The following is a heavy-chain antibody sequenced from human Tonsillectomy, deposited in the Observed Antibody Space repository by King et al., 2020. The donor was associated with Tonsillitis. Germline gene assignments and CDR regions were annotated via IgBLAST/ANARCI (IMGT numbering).Heavy chain of an antibody. CDR3: AGHSGSINTPIDY. CDR1: GGSISSYY. Sequence: VQLQESGPGLVKPSETLSLTCTVSGGSISSYYWSWIRQPPGKGLEWIGYIYYSGSTNYNPSLKSRVTISVDTSKNQFSLKLGPVTAADTAVYYCAGHSGSINTPIDYWGQGTLVTVSS. J-gene: IGHJ4*02. V-gene: IGHV4-59*08. CDR2: IYYSGST. D-gene: IGHD3-10*01.